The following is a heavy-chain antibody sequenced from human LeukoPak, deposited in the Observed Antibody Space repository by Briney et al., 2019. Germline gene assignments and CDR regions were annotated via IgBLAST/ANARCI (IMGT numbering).Heavy chain of an antibody. CDR1: AVSMSSYY. V-gene: IGHV4-4*07. J-gene: IGHJ4*02. CDR3: AAAPPVKGQQLVFKY. D-gene: IGHD6-13*01. CDR2: LFTSGST. Sequence: SETLSLTCSVSAVSMSSYYWSWIRQPAGKGLECIGRLFTSGSTNYNPALKGRVTMSVGMSKMQVSLKLTSVTAADTALYYCAAAPPVKGQQLVFKYWGQGILVTVSS.